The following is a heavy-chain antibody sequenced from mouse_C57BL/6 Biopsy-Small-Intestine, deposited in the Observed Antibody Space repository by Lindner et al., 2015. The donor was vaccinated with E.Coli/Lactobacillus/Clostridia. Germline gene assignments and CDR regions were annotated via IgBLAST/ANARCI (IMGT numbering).Heavy chain of an antibody. D-gene: IGHD2-5*01. J-gene: IGHJ4*01. CDR2: IYPGDGDT. CDR3: ARKDYSNYDYAMDY. CDR1: GYAFSSFW. V-gene: IGHV1-82*01. Sequence: VQLQESGAELVKPGASVKISCKASGYAFSSFWMNWVKQSPEKSLEWIGRIYPGDGDTNYNGKFKSKATLTVDKSSSTAYMQLSSLTSEDSAVYFCARKDYSNYDYAMDYWGQGTSVTVTS.